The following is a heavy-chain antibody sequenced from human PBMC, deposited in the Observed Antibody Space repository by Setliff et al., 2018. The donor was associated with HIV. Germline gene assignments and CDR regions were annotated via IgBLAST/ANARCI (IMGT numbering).Heavy chain of an antibody. CDR1: GYTFTGYY. V-gene: IGHV1-69*13. D-gene: IGHD3-22*01. Sequence: SVKVSCKASGYTFTGYYMHWVRQAPGQGLEWMGWIIPIVGTPNYAQKFQGRVTITADDSTSTAYMELTSLRSEDTAVYYCARDLYYYDSSGYYPGNYYGMDVWGQGTTVTVSS. J-gene: IGHJ6*02. CDR2: IIPIVGTP. CDR3: ARDLYYYDSSGYYPGNYYGMDV.